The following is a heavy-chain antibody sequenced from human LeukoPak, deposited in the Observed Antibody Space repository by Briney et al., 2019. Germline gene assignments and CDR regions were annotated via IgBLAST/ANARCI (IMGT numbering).Heavy chain of an antibody. J-gene: IGHJ4*02. CDR2: IYDSGST. Sequence: SETLSLTCTVSGGSISSYYWTWIRQPPGKGLEWIGFIYDSGSTYYNPSPKSRVTISLDTSKNQFSLKMSSVTAADTAVYYCARKPSGSSRYDYWGQGTLVTVSS. CDR3: ARKPSGSSRYDY. CDR1: GGSISSYY. D-gene: IGHD6-25*01. V-gene: IGHV4-59*01.